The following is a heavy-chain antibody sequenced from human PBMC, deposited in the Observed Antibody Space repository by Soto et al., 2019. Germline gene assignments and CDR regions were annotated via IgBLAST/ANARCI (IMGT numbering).Heavy chain of an antibody. Sequence: QVQLVQSGAEVKNPGASVKVSCEGSGYTFGDYDINWVRQASGQGLEWMGWVNPNSGNTAYVQKFQGRVTMNRDFFVHTVYMELRMLRSEDTAVYYCARRARIGRQLWLPFDYWAQGPRVTVSS. CDR3: ARRARIGRQLWLPFDY. CDR2: VNPNSGNT. V-gene: IGHV1-8*01. J-gene: IGHJ4*02. D-gene: IGHD5-18*01. CDR1: GYTFGDYD.